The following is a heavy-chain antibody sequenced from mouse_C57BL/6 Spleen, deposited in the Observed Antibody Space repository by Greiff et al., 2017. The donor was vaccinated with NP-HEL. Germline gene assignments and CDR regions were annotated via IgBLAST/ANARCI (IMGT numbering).Heavy chain of an antibody. CDR2: ISYDGSN. V-gene: IGHV3-6*01. Sequence: EVKLVESGPGLVKPSRSLSLTCSVTGYSITSGYYWNWIRQFPGNQLEWMGYISYDGSNNYNPSLKNRISITRDTSKNQFFLKLNSVTTEDTATYYGARDGNREGYDVDAMDYWGQGTSVTVSS. J-gene: IGHJ4*01. CDR1: GYSITSGYY. D-gene: IGHD2-2*01. CDR3: ARDGNREGYDVDAMDY.